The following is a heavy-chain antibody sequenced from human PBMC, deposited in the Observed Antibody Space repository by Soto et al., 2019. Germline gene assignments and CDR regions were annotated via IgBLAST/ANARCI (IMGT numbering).Heavy chain of an antibody. V-gene: IGHV3-33*01. J-gene: IGHJ5*02. Sequence: PGGSLRLSCAASGFTFSSYGMHWVRQAPGKGLEWVAVIWYDGSNKYYADSVKGRFTISRDNSKNTLYLQMNSLRAEDTAVYYCARDCGYDCLYPWGQGTLVTVSS. CDR2: IWYDGSNK. D-gene: IGHD5-12*01. CDR3: ARDCGYDCLYP. CDR1: GFTFSSYG.